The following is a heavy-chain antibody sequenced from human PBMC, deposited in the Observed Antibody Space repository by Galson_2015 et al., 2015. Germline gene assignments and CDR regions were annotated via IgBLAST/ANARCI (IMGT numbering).Heavy chain of an antibody. V-gene: IGHV3-53*01. CDR3: ARDSHSKERADH. Sequence: LRLSCAGSGFTVSTDYMSWVRQAPGKGLEWVSTIYGADTAHYADSVKGRFTISRDTFQNTLYLQMNSLTVEDTAVYFCARDSHSKERADHWGRGTLVTVSS. J-gene: IGHJ4*02. CDR2: IYGADTA. CDR1: GFTVSTDY. D-gene: IGHD4-11*01.